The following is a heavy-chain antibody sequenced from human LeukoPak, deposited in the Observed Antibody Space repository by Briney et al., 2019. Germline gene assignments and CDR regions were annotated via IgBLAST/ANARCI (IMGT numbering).Heavy chain of an antibody. J-gene: IGHJ5*02. CDR2: ISTRSNYK. Sequence: PGGSLRLSCAASGFTFSTSIMNWVRQAPGKGLEWVSSISTRSNYKYYADSVKGRFTISRDNAKNSLYLQMNSLRAENTAVYYCASDGRGHDILTGYYFGSPWDPWGQGTLVTVSS. CDR1: GFTFSTSI. V-gene: IGHV3-21*01. D-gene: IGHD3-9*01. CDR3: ASDGRGHDILTGYYFGSPWDP.